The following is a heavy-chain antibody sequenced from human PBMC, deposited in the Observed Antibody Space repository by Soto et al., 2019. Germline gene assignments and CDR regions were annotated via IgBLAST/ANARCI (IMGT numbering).Heavy chain of an antibody. CDR1: GGSISNYY. CDR3: ARGGQDFWSGPFDY. V-gene: IGHV4-4*07. D-gene: IGHD3-3*01. Sequence: QGQLQESGPGLVKPSETLSLTCTVSGGSISNYYCNWIRQPAGKGLEWIGRIDTSGSTNYNPSLKSRVTMSVDTSKQEFSLKLSSVTAADTALSSCARGGQDFWSGPFDYWGRGALVTVSS. J-gene: IGHJ4*02. CDR2: IDTSGST.